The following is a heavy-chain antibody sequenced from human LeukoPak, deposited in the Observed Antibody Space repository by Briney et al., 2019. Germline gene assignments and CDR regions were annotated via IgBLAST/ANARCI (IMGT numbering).Heavy chain of an antibody. CDR3: ARVARAAGLDS. V-gene: IGHV4-59*01. CDR2: IYFSGST. Sequence: SETLSLTCTVSGGSISSYYWSWIRQPPGKGLEWIGYIYFSGSTNYNPSLKSRVTISVDTSKNQFSLKLSSVTAADTAMYYCARVARAAGLDSWGQGTPVTVSS. D-gene: IGHD6-13*01. J-gene: IGHJ4*02. CDR1: GGSISSYY.